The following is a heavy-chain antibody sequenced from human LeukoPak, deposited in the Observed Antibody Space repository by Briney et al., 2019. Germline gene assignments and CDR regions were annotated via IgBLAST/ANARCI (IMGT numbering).Heavy chain of an antibody. CDR1: GFTFSSYS. V-gene: IGHV3-48*01. CDR3: ARGAVRAGISDY. Sequence: GGSLRLSCAASGFTFSSYSMNWVRQAPGKGLEWVSYISSSSSIIYYADSVKGRFTISRDNAKNSLYLPMNSLRAEDPAVYYCARGAVRAGISDYWGQGTLVTVSS. J-gene: IGHJ4*02. D-gene: IGHD3-10*01. CDR2: ISSSSSII.